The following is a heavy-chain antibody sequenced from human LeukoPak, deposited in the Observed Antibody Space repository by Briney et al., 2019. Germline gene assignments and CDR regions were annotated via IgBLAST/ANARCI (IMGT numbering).Heavy chain of an antibody. D-gene: IGHD3-10*01. Sequence: GSLRLSCVDSGFSGFTFSNYAMSWVRQTPEKGLEWVSAISGSGGSTYYADSVKGRFTISRDNSKNTLYLQMNSLRAEDTAVYYCAKDRGFGEYFPFFYWGQGTLVTVSS. CDR1: GFSGFTFSNYA. CDR3: AKDRGFGEYFPFFY. J-gene: IGHJ4*02. V-gene: IGHV3-23*01. CDR2: ISGSGGST.